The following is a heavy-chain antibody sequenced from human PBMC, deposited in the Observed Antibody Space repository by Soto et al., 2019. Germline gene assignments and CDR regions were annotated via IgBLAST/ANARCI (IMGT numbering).Heavy chain of an antibody. CDR1: GFTFSSYD. V-gene: IGHV3-13*01. J-gene: IGHJ6*02. Sequence: GALRLSCAASGFTFSSYDMHWVRQATGKGLEWVSAIGTAGDTYYPGSVKGRFTISRENAKNSLYLQMNSLRAEDTAVYYCARVPHYYCGMDVWGQGTTVTVSS. CDR2: IGTAGDT. CDR3: ARVPHYYCGMDV.